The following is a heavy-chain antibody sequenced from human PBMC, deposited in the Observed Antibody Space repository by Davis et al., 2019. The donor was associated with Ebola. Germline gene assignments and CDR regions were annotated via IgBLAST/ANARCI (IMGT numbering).Heavy chain of an antibody. CDR2: IYSGGST. Sequence: GESLKISCAASGFTVSSNYMSWVRQAPGKGLEWVSVIYSGGSTYYADSVKGRFTISRHNSKNTLYLQMNSLRAEDTAVYYCARDLRRGMDVWGQGTTVTVSS. V-gene: IGHV3-53*04. CDR3: ARDLRRGMDV. J-gene: IGHJ6*02. CDR1: GFTVSSNY.